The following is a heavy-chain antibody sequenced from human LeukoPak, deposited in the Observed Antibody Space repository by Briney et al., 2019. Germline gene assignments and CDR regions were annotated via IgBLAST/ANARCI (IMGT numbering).Heavy chain of an antibody. CDR3: AKDRDYYDSSGYFDY. CDR2: IYSGGST. V-gene: IGHV3-53*01. Sequence: GGSLRLSCAASGFTVSNNYMSWVRQAPGKGLEWVSVIYSGGSTYHADSVKGRFTISRDNSKNTLYLQMNSLRAEDTAVYYCAKDRDYYDSSGYFDYWGQGTLVTVSS. D-gene: IGHD3-22*01. CDR1: GFTVSNNY. J-gene: IGHJ4*02.